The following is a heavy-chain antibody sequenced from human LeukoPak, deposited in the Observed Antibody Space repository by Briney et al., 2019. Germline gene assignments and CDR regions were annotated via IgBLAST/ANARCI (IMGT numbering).Heavy chain of an antibody. CDR2: IYYSGST. J-gene: IGHJ4*02. D-gene: IGHD6-13*01. CDR3: AGEYRLSSWYELGGGFDY. V-gene: IGHV4-59*01. Sequence: SETLSLTCTVSVGSISSYYWSWIRQPPGKGLEWSGYIYYSGSTNYNPSLKSRVTKSVDTSKNQFSLKLSSVNDADTAVYYWAGEYRLSSWYELGGGFDYWGQGTLATVSS. CDR1: VGSISSYY.